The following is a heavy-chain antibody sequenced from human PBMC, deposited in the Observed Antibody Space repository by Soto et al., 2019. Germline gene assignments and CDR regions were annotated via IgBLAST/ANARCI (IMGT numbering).Heavy chain of an antibody. J-gene: IGHJ4*02. CDR1: GFTFSSYA. CDR2: ISSYGGST. D-gene: IGHD3-22*01. V-gene: IGHV3-64*01. Sequence: PGGSLRLSCAASGFTFSSYAMHWVRQAPGKGLEYVSAISSYGGSTYYANSVKGRFTISRDNSENTLYLQMGSLRAEDMAVYYCARDPDSSGYYYFDYWGQGT. CDR3: ARDPDSSGYYYFDY.